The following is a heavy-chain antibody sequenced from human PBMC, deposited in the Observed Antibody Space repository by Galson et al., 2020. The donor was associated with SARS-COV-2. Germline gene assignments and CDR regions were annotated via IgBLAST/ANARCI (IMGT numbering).Heavy chain of an antibody. CDR2: ISSTATST. D-gene: IGHD5-12*01. J-gene: IGHJ4*02. CDR3: AKVSEARCAGCPTDY. CDR1: GFTFNNYD. Sequence: GGSLRLSCAASGFTFNNYDMTWVRQAPGKGLDWVSLISSTATSTYYADSVKGRFTISRDNSKNTLYLQINNLRVEDTAVYYCAKVSEARCAGCPTDYWGQVTLFTVSS. V-gene: IGHV3-23*01.